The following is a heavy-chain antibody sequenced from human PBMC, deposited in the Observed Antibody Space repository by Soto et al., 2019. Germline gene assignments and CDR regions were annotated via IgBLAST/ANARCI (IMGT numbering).Heavy chain of an antibody. J-gene: IGHJ4*02. Sequence: GESLRLSLAASRFTFSSDSMNWLRQSPGKGLEWVSSISSSSSYIYYADSVKGRFTISRDNAKNSLYLQMNSLRAEDTAVYYCARASLDYGDYVFDYWGQGTLVTVS. CDR3: ARASLDYGDYVFDY. D-gene: IGHD4-17*01. CDR1: RFTFSSDS. CDR2: ISSSSSYI. V-gene: IGHV3-21*01.